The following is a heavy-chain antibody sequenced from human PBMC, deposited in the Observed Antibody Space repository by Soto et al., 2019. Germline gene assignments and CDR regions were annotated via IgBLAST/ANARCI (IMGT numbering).Heavy chain of an antibody. CDR1: GFTVSSNY. CDR3: AKCSINWYRYFGL. Sequence: VQLVESGGGLIQPGGSLRLSCAASGFTVSSNYMSWVRQAPGKGLEWVSIVYSGGNTYYADSVKGRCTISRDTSKNMLYLQMNSLRAEDTAIYYCAKCSINWYRYFGLWGRCTLVTVSS. D-gene: IGHD6-13*01. CDR2: VYSGGNT. J-gene: IGHJ2*01. V-gene: IGHV3-53*01.